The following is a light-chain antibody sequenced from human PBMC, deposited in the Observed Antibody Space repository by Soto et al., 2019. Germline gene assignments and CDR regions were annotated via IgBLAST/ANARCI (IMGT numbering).Light chain of an antibody. CDR1: QSVRSS. Sequence: EIVLTQSPATLSLSPGERATLSCRASQSVRSSLAWYQQKPGQAPRLLIYNASNRATGIPARFSGSGSGTDFTLTISSLEPEDFAVYYCQQRFNWPPAFSFGGGTRVEIK. J-gene: IGKJ4*01. CDR3: QQRFNWPPAFS. V-gene: IGKV3-11*01. CDR2: NAS.